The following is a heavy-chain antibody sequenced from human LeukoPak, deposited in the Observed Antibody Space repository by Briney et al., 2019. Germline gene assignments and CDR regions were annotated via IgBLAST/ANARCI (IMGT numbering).Heavy chain of an antibody. CDR3: ARPMEGYYDILTGYYRHDAFDI. CDR1: GYSFTSYW. J-gene: IGHJ3*02. V-gene: IGHV5-51*01. D-gene: IGHD3-9*01. CDR2: IYPGDSDT. Sequence: GESLKISCKGSGYSFTSYWIGWVRQLPGKGLEWMGIIYPGDSDTRYSPSFQGQVTISADKSISTAYLQWSSLKASDTAMYYCARPMEGYYDILTGYYRHDAFDIWGQGKMVTVSS.